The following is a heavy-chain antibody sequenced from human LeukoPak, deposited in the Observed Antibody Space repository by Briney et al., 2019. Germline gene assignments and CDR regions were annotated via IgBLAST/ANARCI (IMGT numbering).Heavy chain of an antibody. CDR2: ISSSSSYI. CDR3: ARPIGYYYGSGSYYRAYGMDV. CDR1: GFTFSSYS. D-gene: IGHD3-10*01. V-gene: IGHV3-21*01. Sequence: PGGSLRLSCAASGFTFSSYSMNWVRQAPGKGLEWVSSISSSSSYIYYADSVKGRFTISRDNAKNSLYLQMNSLRAEDTAVYYCARPIGYYYGSGSYYRAYGMDVWDQGTTVTVSS. J-gene: IGHJ6*02.